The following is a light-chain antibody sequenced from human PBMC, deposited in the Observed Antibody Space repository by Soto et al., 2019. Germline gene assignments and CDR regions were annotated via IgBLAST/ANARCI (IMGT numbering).Light chain of an antibody. Sequence: EIVLTQSPATLSLSPGERATLSCRASQSVSTYLAWYQQKPGQAPRLLIYDASNRATGIPARFSGSVSGTDFTLAISSLEPEEFAVYYCQQRSNWITVGQGTRLEIE. V-gene: IGKV3-11*01. CDR1: QSVSTY. CDR3: QQRSNWIT. CDR2: DAS. J-gene: IGKJ5*01.